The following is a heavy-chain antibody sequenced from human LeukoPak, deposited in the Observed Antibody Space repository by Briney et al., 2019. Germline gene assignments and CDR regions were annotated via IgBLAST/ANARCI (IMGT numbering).Heavy chain of an antibody. Sequence: PSETLSLTCTVSGGSISSSSYYWGWIRQPPGKGLEWIGSIYYSGSTYYTSSLKSRVTISVDTSKKQFSLKLSSVTAADTAVYYCAREKIGYYDGSGRGWFDPWGQGTLVTVSS. J-gene: IGHJ5*02. CDR3: AREKIGYYDGSGRGWFDP. D-gene: IGHD3-22*01. V-gene: IGHV4-39*07. CDR1: GGSISSSSYY. CDR2: IYYSGST.